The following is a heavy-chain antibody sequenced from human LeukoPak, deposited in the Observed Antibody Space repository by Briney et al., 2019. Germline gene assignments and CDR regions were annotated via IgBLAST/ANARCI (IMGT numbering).Heavy chain of an antibody. CDR1: GYTFTSYD. CDR3: ARARSEDYYDSSGYYYWSVLSGKQNSRTQYYFDY. J-gene: IGHJ4*02. CDR2: MNPNSGNT. V-gene: IGHV1-8*01. Sequence: ASVKVSCKASGYTFTSYDINWVRQATGQGLGWMGWMNPNSGNTGYAQKFQGRVTMTRNTSISTAYMELSSLRSEDTAVYYCARARSEDYYDSSGYYYWSVLSGKQNSRTQYYFDYWGQGTLVTVSS. D-gene: IGHD3-22*01.